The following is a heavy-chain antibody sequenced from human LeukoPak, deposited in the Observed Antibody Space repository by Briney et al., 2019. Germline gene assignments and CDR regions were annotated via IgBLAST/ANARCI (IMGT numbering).Heavy chain of an antibody. V-gene: IGHV3-23*01. CDR3: AKGEYSSSWYFDY. Sequence: PGGSLRLSCAASGFTFSSYAMSWVRQAPGKGLEWVSAISGSGGSTYYADSVKGRFTISRDNSKNTLYLQMNSLRAEDTAVYYRAKGEYSSSWYFDYWGQGTLVTVSS. J-gene: IGHJ4*02. D-gene: IGHD6-13*01. CDR1: GFTFSSYA. CDR2: ISGSGGST.